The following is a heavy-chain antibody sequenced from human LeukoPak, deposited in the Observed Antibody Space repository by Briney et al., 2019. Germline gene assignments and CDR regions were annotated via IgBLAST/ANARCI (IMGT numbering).Heavy chain of an antibody. V-gene: IGHV3-30*02. D-gene: IGHD3-16*01. CDR1: GFTFSSYG. CDR3: ARDPARTYYYFDC. CDR2: IRYDGSNK. Sequence: GGSLRLSCAASGFTFSSYGMHWVRQAPGKGLEWVAFIRYDGSNKYYADSVKGRFTISRDNFKNTLYLQMNSLRAEDTAIYYCARDPARTYYYFDCWGQGTLITVSS. J-gene: IGHJ4*02.